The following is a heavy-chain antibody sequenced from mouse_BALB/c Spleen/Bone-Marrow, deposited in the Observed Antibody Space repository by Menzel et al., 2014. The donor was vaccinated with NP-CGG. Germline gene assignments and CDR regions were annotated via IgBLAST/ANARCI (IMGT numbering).Heavy chain of an antibody. CDR2: ISSGGSYT. J-gene: IGHJ4*01. CDR1: GLTFXSYT. CDR3: TRDGKGNYDYAMDY. Sequence: DVMLVESGGGLVKPGGSLKLSCAASGLTFXSYTMSWVRQTPEKRLEWVATISSGGSYTYYPDSVKGRFTISRDNAKNTLYLQMSSLKSEDTAMYYCTRDGKGNYDYAMDYWGQGTSVTVSS. V-gene: IGHV5-6-4*01. D-gene: IGHD2-1*01.